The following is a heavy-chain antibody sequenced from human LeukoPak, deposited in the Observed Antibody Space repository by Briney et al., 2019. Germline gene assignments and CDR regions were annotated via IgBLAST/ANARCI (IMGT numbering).Heavy chain of an antibody. V-gene: IGHV4-38-2*02. D-gene: IGHD6-19*01. CDR3: ARHSSGWPATITPTRHFDP. CDR1: GYSISSGYY. J-gene: IGHJ5*02. CDR2: IYHSGST. Sequence: SETLSLTCTVSGYSISSGYYWGWIRQPPGKGLEWTGSIYHSGSTYYNPSLKSRVTISVDTSKNQFSLKLSSVTAADTAVYYRARHSSGWPATITPTRHFDPWGQGTLVTVSS.